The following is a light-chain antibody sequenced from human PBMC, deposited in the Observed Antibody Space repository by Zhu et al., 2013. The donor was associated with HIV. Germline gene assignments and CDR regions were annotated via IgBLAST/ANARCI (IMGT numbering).Light chain of an antibody. CDR3: QQRSNWPPSLT. V-gene: IGKV3-11*01. J-gene: IGKJ4*01. Sequence: ENVLTQSPGTLSLSPGERATLSCRASQSVVSSYLAWYQQKPGQAPRLLIYDASNRATGIPARFSGSGSGTDFTLTISSLEPEDFAVYYCQQRSNWPPSLTFGGGTKVEIK. CDR1: QSVVSSY. CDR2: DAS.